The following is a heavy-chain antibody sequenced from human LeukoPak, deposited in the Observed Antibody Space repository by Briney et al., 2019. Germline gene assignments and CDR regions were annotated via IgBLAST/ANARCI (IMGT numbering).Heavy chain of an antibody. Sequence: PSETLSLTCIASGGSMSSYYLSWIRQPAGKGLEWIGRMYTDGSTNYNPFLNSRVTMSVDTSKKHFSLRLNSVTAADTAVYYCATHDQKLAFDNWGQGTLVTVSS. CDR3: ATHDQKLAFDN. CDR2: MYTDGST. J-gene: IGHJ4*02. V-gene: IGHV4-4*07. CDR1: GGSMSSYY. D-gene: IGHD6-13*01.